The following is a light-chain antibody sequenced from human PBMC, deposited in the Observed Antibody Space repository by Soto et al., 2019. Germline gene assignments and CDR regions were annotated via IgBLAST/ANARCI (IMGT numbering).Light chain of an antibody. J-gene: IGKJ5*01. CDR1: QSVSSSN. CDR2: DAS. Sequence: EIVLTHSPDTLSLSRWERATLSCRPSQSVSSSNVAWYQQKAGQAPRLLIYDASSRASGISDRFSGSGSGTDFTLTISRLEPEDFGVYYCQQYGSTPITLGQGTRLEIK. V-gene: IGKV3-20*01. CDR3: QQYGSTPIT.